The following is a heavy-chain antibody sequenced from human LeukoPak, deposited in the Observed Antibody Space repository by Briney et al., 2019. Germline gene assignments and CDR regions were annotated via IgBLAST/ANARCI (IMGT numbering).Heavy chain of an antibody. CDR3: AKGDSISTSCAFDS. J-gene: IGHJ4*02. V-gene: IGHV3-23*01. D-gene: IGHD2-2*01. CDR2: ISGGGGST. CDR1: GFTFSSYS. Sequence: PGGSLRLSCAASGFTFSSYSMNWVRQAPGKGLEWVSGISGGGGSTYYADSVKGRFTISRDNSNNTLYVQMTSLRAEDTAIYYCAKGDSISTSCAFDSWGQGTLVTVSS.